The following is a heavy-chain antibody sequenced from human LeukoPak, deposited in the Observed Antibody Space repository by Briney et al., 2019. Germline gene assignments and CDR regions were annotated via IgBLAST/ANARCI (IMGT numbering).Heavy chain of an antibody. CDR3: ARADSDITIFGVVRFDY. CDR1: GGGFRIYT. J-gene: IGHJ4*02. CDR2: GIPILGIA. Sequence: VKVSCNASGGGFRIYTISRVRAAPGQGHEWRGRGIPILGIANYSQKFQGRGTITADQSTSTAYMELSSLRSEDTAVYYCARADSDITIFGVVRFDYWGQGTLVTVSS. D-gene: IGHD3-3*01. V-gene: IGHV1-69*02.